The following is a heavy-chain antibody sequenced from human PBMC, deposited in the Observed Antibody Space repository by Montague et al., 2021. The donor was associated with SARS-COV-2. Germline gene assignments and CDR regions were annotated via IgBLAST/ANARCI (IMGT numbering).Heavy chain of an antibody. J-gene: IGHJ3*02. D-gene: IGHD3-3*01. CDR1: GGSFSGYD. CDR3: ARHVPIYLTLENAFDI. Sequence: SETLSLTCAVHGGSFSGYDWTWIRQSPGKGLEWIGEINQSGSTKYKPSLKSRVTISVDTSKNQFSLKLSSVTAADTAVYYCARHVPIYLTLENAFDIWGQGTMVTVSS. V-gene: IGHV4-34*01. CDR2: INQSGST.